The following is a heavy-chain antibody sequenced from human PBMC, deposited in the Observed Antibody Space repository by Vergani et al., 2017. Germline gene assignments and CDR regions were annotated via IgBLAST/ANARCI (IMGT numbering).Heavy chain of an antibody. V-gene: IGHV3-30*02. D-gene: IGHD2-15*01. CDR1: GFTFNRYG. CDR2: VLFDGSNE. J-gene: IGHJ4*02. Sequence: QVQLVQSGGGVVQPGGSLRLSCVASGFTFNRYGMQWVRQAPGKGLEWVAYVLFDGSNEYYADSVKGRFIVSRDNSNGALYLQMNSLRTDDTAVYYCARDLAYCHEGSCALWGQGSVVTVSS. CDR3: ARDLAYCHEGSCAL.